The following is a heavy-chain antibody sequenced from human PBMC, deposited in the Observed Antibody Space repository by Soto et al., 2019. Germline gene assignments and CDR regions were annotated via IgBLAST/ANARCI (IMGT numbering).Heavy chain of an antibody. D-gene: IGHD6-19*01. CDR3: AKDMRDSSGWYSFDY. V-gene: IGHV3-23*01. CDR1: GFTFSSYA. J-gene: IGHJ4*02. CDR2: ISGSGGST. Sequence: GGSLRLSCAASGFTFSSYAMSWVRQAPGKGLEWVSAISGSGGSTYYADSVKGRFTISRDNSKNTLYLQMNSLRAEDTAVYYCAKDMRDSSGWYSFDYWGQGTLVTVSS.